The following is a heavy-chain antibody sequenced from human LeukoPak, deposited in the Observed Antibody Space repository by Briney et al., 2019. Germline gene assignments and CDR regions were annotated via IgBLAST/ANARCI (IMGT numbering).Heavy chain of an antibody. Sequence: GASPKVSCKASGYTFTNFGITWLRQAPGQGLEWMGWISAHSGDTNYAQKLQDRVTMTTDTSSNTAYLELRSPRSDDSAVYYCARARNVMVIGDVWGKGTTVIVSS. V-gene: IGHV1-18*01. CDR1: GYTFTNFG. CDR2: ISAHSGDT. CDR3: ARARNVMVIGDV. D-gene: IGHD2/OR15-2a*01. J-gene: IGHJ6*04.